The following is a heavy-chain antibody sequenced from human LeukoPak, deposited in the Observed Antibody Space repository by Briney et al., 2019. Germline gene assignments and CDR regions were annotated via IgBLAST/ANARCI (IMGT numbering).Heavy chain of an antibody. CDR3: ARSKVYPNDY. J-gene: IGHJ4*02. D-gene: IGHD1-14*01. Sequence: AAVKVSCKASGYTFTVFYMHWVRQAPGQGLEWMGWINPNSGGANYAQKFQGRVTMTRDTSISTVYMELSRLRSDDTAVYYCARSKVYPNDYWGQGTLVTVSS. V-gene: IGHV1-2*02. CDR1: GYTFTVFY. CDR2: INPNSGGA.